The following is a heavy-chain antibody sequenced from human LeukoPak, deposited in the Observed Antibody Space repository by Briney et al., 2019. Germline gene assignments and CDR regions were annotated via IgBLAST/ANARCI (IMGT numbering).Heavy chain of an antibody. J-gene: IGHJ4*02. Sequence: GGSLRLSCAASGFTFDDYGMSWVRQAPGKGLEWVSSISSSSSYIYYADSVKGRFTISRDNAKNSLYLQMNSLRAEDTAVYYCARDRGYSYGHDYWGQGTLVTVSS. CDR3: ARDRGYSYGHDY. D-gene: IGHD5-18*01. CDR2: ISSSSSYI. V-gene: IGHV3-21*01. CDR1: GFTFDDYG.